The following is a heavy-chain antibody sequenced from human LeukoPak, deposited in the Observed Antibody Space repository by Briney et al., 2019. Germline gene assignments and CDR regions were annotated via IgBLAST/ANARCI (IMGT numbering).Heavy chain of an antibody. CDR1: GGSFSGYY. CDR3: ARARRGYYGSGRTFDY. D-gene: IGHD3-10*01. CDR2: INHSGST. J-gene: IGHJ4*02. Sequence: SETLSLTCAVYGGSFSGYYWSWIRQSPGKGLEWIGEINHSGSTNYNPSLKSRVTISVDTSKNQFSLKLSSVTAADTAVYYCARARRGYYGSGRTFDYWGQGTLVTVSS. V-gene: IGHV4-34*01.